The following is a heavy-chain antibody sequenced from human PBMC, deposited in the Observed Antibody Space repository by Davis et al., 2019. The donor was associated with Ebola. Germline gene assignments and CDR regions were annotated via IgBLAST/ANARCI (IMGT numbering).Heavy chain of an antibody. V-gene: IGHV5-51*01. J-gene: IGHJ3*02. Sequence: KVSCKGSGYSFTSYWIGWVRQMTGKGLEWMGIIYPGDSDTRYSPSFQGQVTISADKSISTAYLQWSSLKASDTAMYYCASLRRTITGMDDAFDIWGQGTMVTVSS. D-gene: IGHD2-8*02. CDR2: IYPGDSDT. CDR1: GYSFTSYW. CDR3: ASLRRTITGMDDAFDI.